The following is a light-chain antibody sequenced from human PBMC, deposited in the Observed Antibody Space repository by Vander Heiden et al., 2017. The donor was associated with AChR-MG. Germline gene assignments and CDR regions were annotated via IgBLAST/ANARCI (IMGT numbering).Light chain of an antibody. CDR2: KDS. CDR1: ALPKQY. CDR3: QSADSSGAYVV. Sequence: SYELPQPPSVSVSPGQTATITCSGDALPKQYAYWYQQKPGQATKLVIYKDSERPAGIPERFSGSSSGTTVTLTISGVQAEDEADYYCQSADSSGAYVVFGGGTKVTV. V-gene: IGLV3-25*03. J-gene: IGLJ2*01.